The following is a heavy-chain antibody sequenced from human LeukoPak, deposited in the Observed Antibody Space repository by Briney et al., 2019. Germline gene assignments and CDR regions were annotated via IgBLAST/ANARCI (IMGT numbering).Heavy chain of an antibody. J-gene: IGHJ4*02. D-gene: IGHD3-10*01. V-gene: IGHV4-59*08. CDR3: ARLKYYGSGSYSPLDY. CDR1: GGSISSYY. Sequence: SETLSLTCTVSGGSISSYYWSWIRQPPGKGLEWIGYIYYSGSTNYNPSLQSRVTISVDTSKNQFSLKLSSVTAADTAVYYCARLKYYGSGSYSPLDYWGQGTLVTVSS. CDR2: IYYSGST.